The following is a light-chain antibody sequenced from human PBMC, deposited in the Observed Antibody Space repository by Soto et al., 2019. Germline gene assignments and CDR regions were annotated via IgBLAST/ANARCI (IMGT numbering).Light chain of an antibody. CDR2: GAY. Sequence: EIVLTQSPGILSLSPGERASLSCGASQSITSSFLAWYQQKPGQAPRLLIYGAYSRATGIPDRFSGTGSETDFTLTIKRLEPEDFAVYYCQQYENSPITFGQGTKVDIK. J-gene: IGKJ1*01. CDR1: QSITSSF. V-gene: IGKV3-20*01. CDR3: QQYENSPIT.